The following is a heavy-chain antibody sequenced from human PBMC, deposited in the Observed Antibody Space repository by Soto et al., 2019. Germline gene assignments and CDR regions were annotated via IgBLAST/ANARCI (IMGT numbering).Heavy chain of an antibody. CDR3: AKAGHYYDSSGVNY. CDR2: IIPIFGTA. Sequence: SVKVSCKASGGTFSSYAISWVRQAPGQGLEWMGGIIPIFGTANYAQKFQGRVTITADESTSTAYMELSSLRSEDTAVYYCAKAGHYYDSSGVNYWGQGTLVTVSS. J-gene: IGHJ4*02. D-gene: IGHD3-22*01. CDR1: GGTFSSYA. V-gene: IGHV1-69*13.